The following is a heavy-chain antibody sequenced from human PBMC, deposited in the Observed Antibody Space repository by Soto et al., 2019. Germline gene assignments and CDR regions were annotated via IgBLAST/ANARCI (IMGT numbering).Heavy chain of an antibody. Sequence: QVPLVESGGGVVQPGRSLRLSCAASGFTFSSYAMHWVRQAPGKGLEWVAVISYDGSNKYYADSVKGRFTISRDNSKNTLYLQMNSLRAEDTAVYYCASDQSGTFDYWGQGTLVTVSS. CDR2: ISYDGSNK. CDR1: GFTFSSYA. CDR3: ASDQSGTFDY. V-gene: IGHV3-30-3*01. J-gene: IGHJ4*02.